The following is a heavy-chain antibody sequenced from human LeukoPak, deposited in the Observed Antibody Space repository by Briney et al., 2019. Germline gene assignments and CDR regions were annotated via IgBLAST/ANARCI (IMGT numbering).Heavy chain of an antibody. CDR1: GGSFSGYY. V-gene: IGHV4-34*01. Sequence: SETLSLTCAVYGGSFSGYYWSWIRQPPGKGLEWIGEINHSGSTNNNPSLKSRVTISVDTSKNQFSLKLSSVTAADTAVYYCARAVWSYYSNYGYYYYYMDVWGKGTTVTVSS. CDR3: ARAVWSYYSNYGYYYYYMDV. CDR2: INHSGST. J-gene: IGHJ6*03. D-gene: IGHD4-11*01.